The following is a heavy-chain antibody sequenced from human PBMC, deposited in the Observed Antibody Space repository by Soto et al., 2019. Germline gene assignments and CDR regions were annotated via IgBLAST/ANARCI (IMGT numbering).Heavy chain of an antibody. D-gene: IGHD3-3*01. J-gene: IGHJ6*03. CDR2: IYYSGST. CDR1: GGSISSYX. Sequence: SETLSLTCTVSGGSISSYXWSXXRQPPGKGLEWIGXIYYSGSTTYNPSLKSRVTISVDTSKNQFSLKLSSVTAADTAVYYCARTYYAFWSGYYIYYYYSMDVWGKGTTVTVSS. CDR3: ARTYYAFWSGYYIYYYYSMDV. V-gene: IGHV4-59*08.